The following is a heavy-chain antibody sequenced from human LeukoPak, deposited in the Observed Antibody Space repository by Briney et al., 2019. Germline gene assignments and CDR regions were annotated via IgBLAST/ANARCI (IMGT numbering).Heavy chain of an antibody. Sequence: GGSLRLSCAASGFIFTDYWMYWVRQAPGRGLAWVANIKEDGSEKNYVDSVKGRFTISRDNAKNSVYLQMNSLSAEDTAVYYCAKDLSSWNRAHDMVDYWGQGALVTVSS. CDR2: IKEDGSEK. D-gene: IGHD1-1*01. CDR3: AKDLSSWNRAHDMVDY. CDR1: GFIFTDYW. V-gene: IGHV3-7*01. J-gene: IGHJ4*02.